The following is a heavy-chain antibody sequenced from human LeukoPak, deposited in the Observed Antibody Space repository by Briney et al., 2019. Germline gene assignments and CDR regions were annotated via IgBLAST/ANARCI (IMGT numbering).Heavy chain of an antibody. CDR1: GGSFSGYY. J-gene: IGHJ6*02. D-gene: IGHD2-15*01. CDR3: ARGYCSGGSCYSRSYYGMDV. V-gene: IGHV4-34*01. Sequence: PSETLSLTCAVYGGSFSGYYWSWIRQPPGKGLEWIGEINHSGSTNYNPSLKSRVTISVDTSKNQFSLKLSSVTAADTAVYYCARGYCSGGSCYSRSYYGMDVWGQGTTVTVSS. CDR2: INHSGST.